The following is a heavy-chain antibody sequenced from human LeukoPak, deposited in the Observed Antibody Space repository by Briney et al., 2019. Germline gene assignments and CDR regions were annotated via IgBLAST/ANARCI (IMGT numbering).Heavy chain of an antibody. CDR3: ARRIISGYTDY. D-gene: IGHD3-22*01. J-gene: IGHJ4*02. CDR1: GGSISSNNW. CDR2: IYHSGST. Sequence: SETLSLTCAVSGGSISSNNWWSWVRQPPGRGLEWIGEIYHSGSTNYNPSLKSRVTISVDKAKNQFSLKLSSVTATDTAVYFCARRIISGYTDYWGQGTLVTVSS. V-gene: IGHV4-4*02.